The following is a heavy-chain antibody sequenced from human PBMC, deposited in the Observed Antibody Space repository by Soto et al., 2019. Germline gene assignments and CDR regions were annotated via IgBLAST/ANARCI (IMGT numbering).Heavy chain of an antibody. CDR1: GGTFSSYA. Sequence: QVQLVQSGAEVKKPGSSVKVSCKASGGTFSSYAISWVRQAPGQGLEWMGGIIPIFGTANYAQKFPGRVTITADESTSTAYMELSSLRSEDTAVYYCARHTHGYSGYDFEDIRYYYYGMDVWGQGTTVTVSS. CDR3: ARHTHGYSGYDFEDIRYYYYGMDV. J-gene: IGHJ6*02. CDR2: IIPIFGTA. D-gene: IGHD5-12*01. V-gene: IGHV1-69*01.